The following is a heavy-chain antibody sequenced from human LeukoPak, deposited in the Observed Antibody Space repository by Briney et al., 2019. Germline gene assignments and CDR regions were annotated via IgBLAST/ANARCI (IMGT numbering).Heavy chain of an antibody. V-gene: IGHV3-7*01. CDR2: IKQDGNEK. J-gene: IGHJ4*02. CDR3: ASRIVGTPDYFDY. CDR1: GFTFSTYW. Sequence: PGGPLRLSCAASGFTFSTYWMSWVRQAPGKGLEWVANIKQDGNEKYYVDSVKGRFTISRDNAKNSLYLQMNSLRVEDTAVYYCASRIVGTPDYFDYWGQGTLVTVSS. D-gene: IGHD1-26*01.